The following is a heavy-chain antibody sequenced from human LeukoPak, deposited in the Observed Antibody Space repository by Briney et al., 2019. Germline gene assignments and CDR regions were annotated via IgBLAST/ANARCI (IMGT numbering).Heavy chain of an antibody. CDR2: IYHSGST. CDR3: ARISAY. J-gene: IGHJ4*02. CDR1: GYSISSGFL. V-gene: IGHV4-38-2*02. Sequence: SETLSLTCTVSGYSISSGFLWGWIRQPPGKGLEWIGSIYHSGSTYHNSSLKSRVSISVDTSKNQFSLKLSSVTSADTAVYYCARISAYWGQGTLVTVSS. D-gene: IGHD1-26*01.